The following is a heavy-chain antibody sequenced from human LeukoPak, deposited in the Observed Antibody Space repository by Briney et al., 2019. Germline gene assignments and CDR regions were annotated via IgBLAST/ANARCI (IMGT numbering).Heavy chain of an antibody. CDR1: GYTFTGYY. D-gene: IGHD4-17*01. Sequence: ASVKVSCKASGYTFTGYYMHWVRQAPGQGLEWMGWINAGTGNTKYSQEFQGRVTFTRDTSATTAYMELSSLRYEDMAVFYCARSFDGDYNFDYWGQGTLVTVSS. CDR3: ARSFDGDYNFDY. CDR2: INAGTGNT. J-gene: IGHJ4*02. V-gene: IGHV1-3*03.